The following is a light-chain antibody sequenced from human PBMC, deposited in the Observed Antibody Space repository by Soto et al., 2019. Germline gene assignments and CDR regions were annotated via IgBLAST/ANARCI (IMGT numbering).Light chain of an antibody. Sequence: DIQMTQSPSSLSASVGDRVTITCRASQSISSYLNWYQQKPGKAPKLLIYAASSLQSGVPSRFSGSGSGTDFTLTISSLQPEDFATYYCQQSYNNPWTFGQGTKVDIK. CDR1: QSISSY. V-gene: IGKV1-39*01. CDR3: QQSYNNPWT. CDR2: AAS. J-gene: IGKJ1*01.